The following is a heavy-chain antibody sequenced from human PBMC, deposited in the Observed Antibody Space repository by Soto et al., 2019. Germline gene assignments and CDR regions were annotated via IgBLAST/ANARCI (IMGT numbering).Heavy chain of an antibody. CDR1: GYSFTRFL. Sequence: PGESLKISCKGSGYSFTRFLIGWVRQMPGKGLEWMGFIYPGDSDTRYSPSFQGQVTISVDKSINTAYLQWSSLKASDTAMYYCARATLTGYYFDYWGQGTLVTVSS. D-gene: IGHD3-9*01. V-gene: IGHV5-51*01. CDR2: IYPGDSDT. CDR3: ARATLTGYYFDY. J-gene: IGHJ4*02.